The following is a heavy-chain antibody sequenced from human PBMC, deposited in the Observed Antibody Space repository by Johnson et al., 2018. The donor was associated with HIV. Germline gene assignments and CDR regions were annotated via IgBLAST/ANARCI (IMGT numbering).Heavy chain of an antibody. Sequence: VQLVESGGGVVQPGRSLRLSCAASRFTFSSYWMNWVRQAPGKGLEWVAHIKQDGNEKYYVESVQGRFTISRDNAKTSLFLQMNSLIAEDTSVYYCARGGYYDSSGHDAFDIWGQGTMVTVSS. J-gene: IGHJ3*02. CDR3: ARGGYYDSSGHDAFDI. CDR2: IKQDGNEK. V-gene: IGHV3-7*01. D-gene: IGHD3-22*01. CDR1: RFTFSSYW.